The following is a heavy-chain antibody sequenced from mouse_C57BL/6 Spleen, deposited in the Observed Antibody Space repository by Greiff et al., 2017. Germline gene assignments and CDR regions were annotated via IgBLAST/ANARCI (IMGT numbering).Heavy chain of an antibody. CDR1: GYAFSSYW. D-gene: IGHD2-1*01. J-gene: IGHJ1*03. Sequence: QVQLQQSGAELVKPGASVKISCKASGYAFSSYWMNWVKQRPGKGLEWIGQIYPGDGDTNYNGKFKGKATLTADKSSSTAYMQLSSLTSEDSAVYFCARCGNFNGNYDWYFDVWGTGTTVTVSS. CDR3: ARCGNFNGNYDWYFDV. CDR2: IYPGDGDT. V-gene: IGHV1-80*01.